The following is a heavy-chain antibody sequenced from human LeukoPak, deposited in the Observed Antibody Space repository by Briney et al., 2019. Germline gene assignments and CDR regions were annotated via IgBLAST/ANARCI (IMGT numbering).Heavy chain of an antibody. CDR3: ARHSVTAMRFGFDS. Sequence: SETLSLTCTVSGGSISSVRYYRGWIRQPPGKGLEWIGTIFYVGTTYYNPSPKSRVTIAVDTSKNQFSLKVTSVTAADTASYYCARHSVTAMRFGFDSWGQGTLVTVPS. V-gene: IGHV4-39*01. D-gene: IGHD2-21*02. J-gene: IGHJ4*02. CDR1: GGSISSVRYY. CDR2: IFYVGTT.